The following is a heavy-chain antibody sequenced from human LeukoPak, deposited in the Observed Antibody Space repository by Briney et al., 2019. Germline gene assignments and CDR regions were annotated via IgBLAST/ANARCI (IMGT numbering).Heavy chain of an antibody. J-gene: IGHJ6*02. Sequence: GRSLRLSCAASGFTFDDYAMHWVRQAPGKGLGWVSGISWNSGSIGYADSVKGRFTISRDNAKNSLYLQMNSLRAEDTALYYCAKDGSGWFGYGMDVWGQGTTVTVSS. CDR2: ISWNSGSI. V-gene: IGHV3-9*01. CDR3: AKDGSGWFGYGMDV. CDR1: GFTFDDYA. D-gene: IGHD6-19*01.